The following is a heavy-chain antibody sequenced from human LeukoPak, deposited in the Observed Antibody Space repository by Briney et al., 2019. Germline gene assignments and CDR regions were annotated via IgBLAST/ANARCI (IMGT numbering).Heavy chain of an antibody. V-gene: IGHV3-53*01. CDR2: IYSGVKT. CDR3: ARDCSGSHVELCGMDA. CDR1: GFTLSSNY. Sequence: GGSLRLSCAASGFTLSSNYMSWVRQAPGKGLESVSVIYSGVKTYYADSVKGRFTISRDNSKNTLYLQMNSLRAEDTAVYVCARDCSGSHVELCGMDAGGQGTTVIVSS. D-gene: IGHD1-26*01. J-gene: IGHJ6*02.